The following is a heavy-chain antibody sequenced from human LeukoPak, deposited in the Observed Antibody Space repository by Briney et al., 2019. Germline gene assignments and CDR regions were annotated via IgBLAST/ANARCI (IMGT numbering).Heavy chain of an antibody. D-gene: IGHD3-22*01. CDR2: MNPNSGNT. J-gene: IGHJ4*02. CDR1: GYTFTSYD. Sequence: ASVKVSCKASGYTFTSYDIHWVRQATGQGLEWMGWMNPNSGNTGYAQKFQGRVTITRNTSISTAYMELSSLRSEDTAVYYCARAISPYYDSSGYYLGDDYWGQGTLVTVSS. V-gene: IGHV1-8*03. CDR3: ARAISPYYDSSGYYLGDDY.